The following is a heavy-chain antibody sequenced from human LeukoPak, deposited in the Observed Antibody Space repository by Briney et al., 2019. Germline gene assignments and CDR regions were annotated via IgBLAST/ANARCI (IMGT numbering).Heavy chain of an antibody. Sequence: ASVKVSCKASGYTFTSYGISWVRQAPGQGLEWMGWVSAYNGNTNYAQKLQGRVTMPTDTSTSTASIALRSLRSDDTAVYYCASDKAAAGPAGYWGQETLVTVSS. D-gene: IGHD6-13*01. CDR3: ASDKAAAGPAGY. CDR2: VSAYNGNT. V-gene: IGHV1-18*01. CDR1: GYTFTSYG. J-gene: IGHJ4*02.